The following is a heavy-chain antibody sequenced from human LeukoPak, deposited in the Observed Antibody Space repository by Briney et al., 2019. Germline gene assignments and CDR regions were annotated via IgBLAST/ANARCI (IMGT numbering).Heavy chain of an antibody. J-gene: IGHJ6*03. CDR2: IGTASGT. V-gene: IGHV3-13*01. D-gene: IGHD1-1*01. Sequence: GSLRLSCAASGFTFSSFDMHWVRQPTGQGLEWVSTIGTASGTYYPGSVEGRFTLSRDNAKNSLYLQMNSLTAGDTAVYYCARGPPRGKYYYMDVWGKGTTVTVSS. CDR1: GFTFSSFD. CDR3: ARGPPRGKYYYMDV.